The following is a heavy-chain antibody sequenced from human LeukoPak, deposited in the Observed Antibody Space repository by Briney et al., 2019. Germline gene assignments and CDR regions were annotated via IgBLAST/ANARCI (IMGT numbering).Heavy chain of an antibody. CDR2: ISAYNGNT. CDR1: GYTFTSYG. D-gene: IGHD6-13*01. J-gene: IGHJ6*02. CDR3: ARDSSSWNYYYYGMDV. Sequence: ASVKDSCKASGYTFTSYGISWVRRAPGQGLEWMGWISAYNGNTNYAQKLQGRVTMTTDTSTSTAYMELRSLRSDDTAVYYCARDSSSWNYYYYGMDVWGQGTTVTVSS. V-gene: IGHV1-18*01.